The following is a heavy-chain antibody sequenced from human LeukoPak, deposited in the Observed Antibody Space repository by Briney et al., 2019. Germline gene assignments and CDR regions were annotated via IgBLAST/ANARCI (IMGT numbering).Heavy chain of an antibody. V-gene: IGHV1-69*01. J-gene: IGHJ4*02. Sequence: GASVKVSCKASGGTFSSYAISWVRQAPGQGLEWMEGIIPIFGTANYAQKFQGRVTITADESTSTAYMELSSLRSEDTAVYYCARVISGYSGSYFSSNGLDYWGQGTLVTVSS. CDR3: ARVISGYSGSYFSSNGLDY. D-gene: IGHD1-26*01. CDR1: GGTFSSYA. CDR2: IIPIFGTA.